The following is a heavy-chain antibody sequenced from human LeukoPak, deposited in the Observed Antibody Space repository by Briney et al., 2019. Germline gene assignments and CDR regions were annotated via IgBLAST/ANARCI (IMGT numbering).Heavy chain of an antibody. V-gene: IGHV4-59*01. CDR2: IYSRGST. CDR1: GVSINSYY. J-gene: IGHJ4*02. CDR3: PRFAYCGGPCWYYFDY. D-gene: IGHD2-21*01. Sequence: SETLSHNCTVCGVSINSYYWRWLPSPPGQELVGIRYIYSRGSTNYNPSLKSRITISVHTSKNQFSLKLSSVTAAYAAVYVCPRFAYCGGPCWYYFDYWGQGSLVTVSP.